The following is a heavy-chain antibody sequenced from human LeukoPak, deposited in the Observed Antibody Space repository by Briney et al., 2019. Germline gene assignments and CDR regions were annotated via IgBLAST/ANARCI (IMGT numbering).Heavy chain of an antibody. D-gene: IGHD3-10*01. CDR3: ARFAATGYFDY. V-gene: IGHV3-66*01. CDR1: GFTVSSNY. CDR2: IYSGGST. Sequence: GGSLRLSCAASGFTVSSNYMSWVRQAPGKGLEWVSVIYSGGSTYYADSVKGRFTISRVNSKNTLYLQMNSLRAEDTAVYYCARFAATGYFDYWGQGTLVTVSS. J-gene: IGHJ4*02.